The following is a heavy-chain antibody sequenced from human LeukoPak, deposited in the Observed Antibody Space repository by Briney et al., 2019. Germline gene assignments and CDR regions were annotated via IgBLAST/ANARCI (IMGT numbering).Heavy chain of an antibody. V-gene: IGHV3-7*01. J-gene: IGHJ4*02. D-gene: IGHD4-11*01. CDR2: IKQGGSEI. Sequence: GALRLSCSASGFTFCRCWMSWVRHAPGKGLEYVALIKQGGSEIYHMDSVKGRFTISRDDDTNSLYLQMNSLRVEDTALYYCARDRESESDSEGDYWGQGTLVTVSS. CDR1: GFTFCRCW. CDR3: ARDRESESDSEGDY.